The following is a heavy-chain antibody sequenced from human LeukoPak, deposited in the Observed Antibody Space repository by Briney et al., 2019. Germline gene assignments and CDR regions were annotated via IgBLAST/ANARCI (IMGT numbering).Heavy chain of an antibody. CDR2: INTNTGNP. J-gene: IGHJ5*02. CDR3: ARGGDGYEGWFDP. CDR1: GYTFTGYY. V-gene: IGHV7-4-1*02. Sequence: GASVKVSCKASGYTFTGYYMHWVRQAPGQGLEWMGWINTNTGNPTYAQGFTGRFVFSLDTSVSTAYLQISSLKAEDTAVYYCARGGDGYEGWFDPWGQGTLVTVSS. D-gene: IGHD2-21*01.